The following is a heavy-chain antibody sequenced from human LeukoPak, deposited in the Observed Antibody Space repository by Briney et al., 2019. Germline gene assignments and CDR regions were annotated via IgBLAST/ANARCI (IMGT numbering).Heavy chain of an antibody. CDR3: AKDLYTVLTAFDL. Sequence: GGSLRLSCAASGFTLSGYAMTWVRQAPGKGLQWVAGMTSNGVSTYYADSVWGRFTISRDTSMNTLYLEMNGLRPEDTALYYCAKDLYTVLTAFDLWGQGTPVTVSS. CDR2: MTSNGVST. D-gene: IGHD2-21*02. CDR1: GFTLSGYA. V-gene: IGHV3-23*01. J-gene: IGHJ5*02.